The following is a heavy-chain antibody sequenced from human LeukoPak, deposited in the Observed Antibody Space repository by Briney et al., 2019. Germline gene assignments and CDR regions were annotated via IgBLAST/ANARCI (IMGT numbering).Heavy chain of an antibody. Sequence: PGGSLRLSCVASGFSFSDYYMSWIRQAPGKGLQWVSFISSSSSTIYYADSVKGRFTISRDNAKNSLYLQMNSLRAEDTAVYCCARGGVYYCDSSGNFDYWGQGTLVTVSS. V-gene: IGHV3-11*04. J-gene: IGHJ4*02. CDR1: GFSFSDYY. CDR2: ISSSSSTI. D-gene: IGHD3-22*01. CDR3: ARGGVYYCDSSGNFDY.